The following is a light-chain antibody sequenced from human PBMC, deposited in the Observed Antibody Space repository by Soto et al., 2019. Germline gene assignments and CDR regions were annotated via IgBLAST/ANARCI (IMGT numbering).Light chain of an antibody. J-gene: IGLJ1*01. CDR1: NIGSKS. CDR2: DDR. Sequence: VAPGQTARITCGGNNIGSKSVHWYQQKPGQAPVLVVYDDRDLPSGIPERFSGSNSGNTATLTISRVEAGDEADYYCQVWDSSSDHPCVFGTGTKVTVL. CDR3: QVWDSSSDHPCV. V-gene: IGLV3-21*02.